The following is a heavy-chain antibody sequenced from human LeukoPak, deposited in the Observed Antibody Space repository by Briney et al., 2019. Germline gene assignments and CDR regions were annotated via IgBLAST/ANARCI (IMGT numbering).Heavy chain of an antibody. CDR3: ARTTEGGYTYGYFYYYYMDV. J-gene: IGHJ6*03. D-gene: IGHD5-18*01. CDR1: GGPISSYY. CDR2: IYYSGST. V-gene: IGHV4-59*01. Sequence: SETLSLTCTVSGGPISSYYWSWIRQPPGKGLEWIGYIYYSGSTNYNPSLKSRVTISVDTSKNQFSLKLTSVTAADTAVYYCARTTEGGYTYGYFYYYYMDVWGKGTTVTVSS.